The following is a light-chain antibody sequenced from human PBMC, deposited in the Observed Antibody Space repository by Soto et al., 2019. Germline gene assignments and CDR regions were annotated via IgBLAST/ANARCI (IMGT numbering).Light chain of an antibody. V-gene: IGKV3-20*01. CDR3: QQYGSSQFT. CDR1: QSVSSSY. CDR2: GAS. Sequence: EIVVTQSPGTLSLSPGERATLSCRASQSVSSSYLAWYQQKPGQAPRLLIYGASSRATGIPDRFSGSGSGTDFTLTISRLEPEDFAVYYCQQYGSSQFTFGPGTKVDIK. J-gene: IGKJ3*01.